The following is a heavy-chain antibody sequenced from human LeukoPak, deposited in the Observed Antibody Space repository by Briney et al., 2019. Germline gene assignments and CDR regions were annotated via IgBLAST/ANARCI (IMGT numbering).Heavy chain of an antibody. D-gene: IGHD4-17*01. V-gene: IGHV4-4*07. CDR1: GGSISSYY. J-gene: IGHJ6*02. Sequence: PSETLSLTCTVSGGSISSYYWSWIRQPAGKGLEWIGRIYTSGSTNYNPSLKSRVTMSVDTSKNQFSLKLSSVTAADTAVYYCARDNLDYGDFYGMDVWGQGTTVTVSS. CDR3: ARDNLDYGDFYGMDV. CDR2: IYTSGST.